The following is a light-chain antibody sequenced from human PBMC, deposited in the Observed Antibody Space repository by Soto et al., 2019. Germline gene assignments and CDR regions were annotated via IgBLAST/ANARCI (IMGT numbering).Light chain of an antibody. CDR1: SSNIGAGFD. Sequence: QSALTQPPSVSGAPGQRVTISCTGSSSNIGAGFDVHWYKQLPRTAPQLLIFGTRNRPSGVPDRFSGSKSGTSASLAITGLQAEDEAHYYCQSYDSSLSGPYVFGTGTKVTVL. CDR3: QSYDSSLSGPYV. CDR2: GTR. V-gene: IGLV1-40*01. J-gene: IGLJ1*01.